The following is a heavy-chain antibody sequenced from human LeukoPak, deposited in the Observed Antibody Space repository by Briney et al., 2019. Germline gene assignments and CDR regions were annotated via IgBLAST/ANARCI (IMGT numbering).Heavy chain of an antibody. CDR2: ISSSGSTI. Sequence: PGGSLRLSCAASGFTFSDYYMSWIRQAPGKGLEWVSYISSSGSTIYYADSVKGRFTISRDNAKNSLYLQMSSLRAEDTAVYYCASSASSGSAFDIWGQGTMVTVSS. CDR1: GFTFSDYY. D-gene: IGHD6-19*01. J-gene: IGHJ3*02. CDR3: ASSASSGSAFDI. V-gene: IGHV3-11*01.